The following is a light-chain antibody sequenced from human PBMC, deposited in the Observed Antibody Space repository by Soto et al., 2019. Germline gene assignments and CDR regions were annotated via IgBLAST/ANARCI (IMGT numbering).Light chain of an antibody. CDR2: ATS. J-gene: IGKJ4*01. CDR3: QQYYNSVLT. CDR1: QTPRTF. Sequence: QMTQSPSSLSASVVDRFTITCLASQTPRTFINWYQQKPGKAPRLLIYATSTLQSGVPPRFSGSESGTDFTLTISSLQPEDSASYYCQQYYNSVLTFGGGTKVDIK. V-gene: IGKV1-39*01.